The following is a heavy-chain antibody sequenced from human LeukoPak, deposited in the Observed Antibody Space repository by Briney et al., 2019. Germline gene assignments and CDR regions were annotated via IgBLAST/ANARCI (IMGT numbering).Heavy chain of an antibody. J-gene: IGHJ4*02. Sequence: GASVKVSCKASGYTFTSYDTNWVRQAPGQGLEWMGGIIPIFGTANYAQKFQGRVTITADESTSTAYMELSSLRSEDTAVYYCARSRDGYNFYFDYWGQGTLVTVSS. CDR2: IIPIFGTA. CDR3: ARSRDGYNFYFDY. D-gene: IGHD5-24*01. V-gene: IGHV1-69*13. CDR1: GYTFTSYD.